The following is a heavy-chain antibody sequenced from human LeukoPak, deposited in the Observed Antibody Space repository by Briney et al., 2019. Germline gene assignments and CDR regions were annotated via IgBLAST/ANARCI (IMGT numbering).Heavy chain of an antibody. CDR1: GFTFSSYE. CDR3: AKDRYSGYDCVDY. V-gene: IGHV3-48*03. Sequence: GGSLRLSCAASGFTFSSYEMNWVRQAPGKWLEWVSYISSSGSTIYYADSVKGRFTISRDNAKNSMYLQMNSLRAEDTAVYYCAKDRYSGYDCVDYWGQGTLVTVSS. CDR2: ISSSGSTI. J-gene: IGHJ4*02. D-gene: IGHD5-12*01.